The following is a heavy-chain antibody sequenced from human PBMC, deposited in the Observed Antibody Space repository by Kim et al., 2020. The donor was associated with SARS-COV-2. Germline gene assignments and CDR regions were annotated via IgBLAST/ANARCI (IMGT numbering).Heavy chain of an antibody. CDR2: SSEGIDE. Sequence: GGSLRLSCEASGFTFSNYALHWVRQAPGKGLEWVAVSSEGIDENYADSVKGRFSLSSDTSKNTVFLHMNSLRAEDTAVYFCSRGSPRGMGAFDVWGQGTMVTVSP. V-gene: IGHV3-33*01. CDR1: GFTFSNYA. CDR3: SRGSPRGMGAFDV. D-gene: IGHD2-8*01. J-gene: IGHJ3*01.